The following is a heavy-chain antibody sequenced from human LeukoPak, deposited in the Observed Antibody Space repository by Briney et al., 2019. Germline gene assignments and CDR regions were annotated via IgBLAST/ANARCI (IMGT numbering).Heavy chain of an antibody. Sequence: SVKVSCKASGGTFSSYAISWVRQAPGQGLEWMGRIIPILGIANYAQKFQGRVTITADKSTSTAYMELSSLRSEDTAVYYCARDYEGSYGRYFDYWGQGTLVTVSS. CDR2: IIPILGIA. J-gene: IGHJ4*02. V-gene: IGHV1-69*04. D-gene: IGHD1-26*01. CDR1: GGTFSSYA. CDR3: ARDYEGSYGRYFDY.